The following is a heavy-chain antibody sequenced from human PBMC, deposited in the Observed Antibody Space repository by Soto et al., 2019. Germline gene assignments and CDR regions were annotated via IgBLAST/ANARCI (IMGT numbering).Heavy chain of an antibody. CDR2: ISYDGSNK. V-gene: IGHV3-30*18. Sequence: GGSLRLSCAASGFTLSSYGMHWVRQAPGKGLEWVAFISYDGSNKYYADSVKGRFTISRDNSKNTLDLQINGLRAEDTAVYYCAKDPYCSGGSCYYAMDVWGQGTTVTVSS. J-gene: IGHJ6*02. CDR1: GFTLSSYG. D-gene: IGHD2-15*01. CDR3: AKDPYCSGGSCYYAMDV.